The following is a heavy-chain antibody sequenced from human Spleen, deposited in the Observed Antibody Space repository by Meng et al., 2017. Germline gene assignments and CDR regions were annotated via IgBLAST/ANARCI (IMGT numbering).Heavy chain of an antibody. CDR2: IYYSGST. D-gene: IGHD2-8*02. J-gene: IGHJ2*01. CDR1: GGSIRSGGYY. V-gene: IGHV4-31*03. Sequence: VQRKGSGPGRVKPSQTLSLTCTVSGGSIRSGGYYWSWIRQHPGQGLEWIGYIYYSGSTYYNPSLKSRVTISVDTSKNQFSLKLSSVTAADTAVYYCARAHTGWYFDLWGRGTLVTVSS. CDR3: ARAHTGWYFDL.